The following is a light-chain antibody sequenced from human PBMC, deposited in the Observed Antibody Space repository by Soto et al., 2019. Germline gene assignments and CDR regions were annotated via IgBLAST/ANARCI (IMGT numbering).Light chain of an antibody. CDR2: KAS. CDR1: QTISSW. Sequence: DIQMTQSPSTLSGSVGDRVTITCRASQTISSWLAWYQQKPGKAPKLLIYKASTLKSGVPSRFSGSGSGTEFTLTISTLQPDDFATYDCQHYNSYSEAVGQGTEGELK. V-gene: IGKV1-5*03. J-gene: IGKJ1*01. CDR3: QHYNSYSEA.